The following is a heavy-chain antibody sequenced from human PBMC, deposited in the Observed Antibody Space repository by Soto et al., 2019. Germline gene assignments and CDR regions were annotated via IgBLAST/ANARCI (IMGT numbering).Heavy chain of an antibody. Sequence: SETLSLTCTVSGGSISSYYWSWVRQPPGRGLEWIGYIYYSGSTNYNPSLKSRVTISGDTSKNQFSLKLSSVTAADTAVYYCAGEAGKFSLGTNWFDPWGQGTLVTVSS. CDR2: IYYSGST. D-gene: IGHD1-1*01. CDR1: GGSISSYY. CDR3: AGEAGKFSLGTNWFDP. V-gene: IGHV4-59*01. J-gene: IGHJ5*02.